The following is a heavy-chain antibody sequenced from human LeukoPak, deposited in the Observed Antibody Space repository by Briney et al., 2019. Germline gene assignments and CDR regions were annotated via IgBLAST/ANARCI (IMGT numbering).Heavy chain of an antibody. CDR2: VYSSGST. J-gene: IGHJ4*02. CDR1: GGSISSFY. Sequence: PSETLSLTCTVSGGSISSFYWSWIRQPPGKGLEWIGYVYSSGSTNYNPSLKSRLTVSVDTSKNQFSLQLSSVTAADTAVYYCARHGDYYCRSTTCFDYWGQGTLVTVSS. CDR3: ARHGDYYCRSTTCFDY. D-gene: IGHD2-2*01. V-gene: IGHV4-59*08.